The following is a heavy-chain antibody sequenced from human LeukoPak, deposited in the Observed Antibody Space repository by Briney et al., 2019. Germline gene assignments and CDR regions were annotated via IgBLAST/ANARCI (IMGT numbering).Heavy chain of an antibody. CDR2: IIPILGIA. J-gene: IGHJ4*02. V-gene: IGHV1-69*04. CDR1: GGTFSSYA. D-gene: IGHD4-17*01. Sequence: SVKVSCKASGGTFSSYAISWVRQAPGQGLEWMGRIIPILGIANYAQKFQGRVTITADKSTSTAYMELSSLRAEDTAVYYCAKKLPIYGDVDYWGQGTLVTVSS. CDR3: AKKLPIYGDVDY.